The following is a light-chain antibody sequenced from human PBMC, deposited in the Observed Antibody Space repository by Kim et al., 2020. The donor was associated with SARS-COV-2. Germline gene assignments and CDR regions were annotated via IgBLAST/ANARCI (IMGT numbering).Light chain of an antibody. V-gene: IGKV1-33*01. Sequence: SASVGDRVTITCQASEDISNNINWYQQKPGKAPELLIFDASNLKTGVPARFTGSGSGTDFTLTISSLQPEDIAKYYCQQNADLPYTFGQGTKLEI. CDR2: DAS. J-gene: IGKJ2*01. CDR3: QQNADLPYT. CDR1: EDISNN.